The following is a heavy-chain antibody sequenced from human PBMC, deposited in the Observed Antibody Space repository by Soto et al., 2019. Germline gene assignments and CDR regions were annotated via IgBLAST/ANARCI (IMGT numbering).Heavy chain of an antibody. Sequence: ASVKVSCKPSGYTFITYGISWVRQAPGQGLEWMGWISVYNGNTNYAQKFQGRVTMTTDTSTSTAYLELRSLRSDDTALYYCTIMALGIWGQGTLVTVSS. D-gene: IGHD3-16*01. J-gene: IGHJ4*02. V-gene: IGHV1-18*04. CDR1: GYTFITYG. CDR3: TIMALGI. CDR2: ISVYNGNT.